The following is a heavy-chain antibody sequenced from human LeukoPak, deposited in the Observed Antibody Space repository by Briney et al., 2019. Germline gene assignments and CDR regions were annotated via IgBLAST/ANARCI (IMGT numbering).Heavy chain of an antibody. CDR1: GFTLSNAW. V-gene: IGHV3-15*01. CDR2: IKSKTDGGTT. Sequence: GGSLRLSCAASGFTLSNAWMSWVRQAPGKGLEWVGRIKSKTDGGTTDYAAPVKGRFTISRDDSKNTLYLQMNSMKTEDTAVYYCTTDALGIVVVTGKDYWGQGTLVTVSS. D-gene: IGHD3-22*01. J-gene: IGHJ4*02. CDR3: TTDALGIVVVTGKDY.